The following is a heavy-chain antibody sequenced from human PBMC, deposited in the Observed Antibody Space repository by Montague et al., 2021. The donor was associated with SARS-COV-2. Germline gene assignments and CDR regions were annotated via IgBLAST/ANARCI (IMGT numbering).Heavy chain of an antibody. CDR2: IYYSGST. D-gene: IGHD2-15*01. CDR3: AGETRAYCSDGSCPHGWFDP. J-gene: IGHJ5*02. Sequence: SETLSLTCTVSGGSISSSSYYWGWIRQPAGKGLEWIGSIYYSGSTYYNPSLKSRVTISVDTSKNQFSLKLSSVTAADTAVYYCAGETRAYCSDGSCPHGWFDPWGQGTLVTVSS. V-gene: IGHV4-39*07. CDR1: GGSISSSSYY.